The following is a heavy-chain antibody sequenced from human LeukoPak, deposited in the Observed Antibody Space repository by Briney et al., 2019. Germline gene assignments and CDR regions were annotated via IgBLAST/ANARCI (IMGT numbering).Heavy chain of an antibody. CDR2: IKKDGSEK. J-gene: IGHJ5*02. CDR1: GFTFSAYW. D-gene: IGHD2-15*01. V-gene: IGHV3-7*01. Sequence: GGSLRLSCAASGFTFSAYWINWVRQSPGRGLEWVASIKKDGSEKYYVDSVKGRFTISRDNAKNSLYLRMSNLRTEDTATYYCARATCTGGSCYYAWGRGTLVTVSA. CDR3: ARATCTGGSCYYA.